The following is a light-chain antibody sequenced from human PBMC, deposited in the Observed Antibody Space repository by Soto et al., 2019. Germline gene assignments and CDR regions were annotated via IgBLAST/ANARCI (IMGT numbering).Light chain of an antibody. CDR1: QSISSY. Sequence: DIQMTQSPSSLSASVGDRVTITCRASQSISSYLNWYQQKLGKAPKLLIYAASSLQSGVPSRFSGSGSGTDFTLTISSLQPEDFATYNCQQRYSTPWTFGQWTTVDIK. V-gene: IGKV1-39*01. CDR2: AAS. CDR3: QQRYSTPWT. J-gene: IGKJ1*01.